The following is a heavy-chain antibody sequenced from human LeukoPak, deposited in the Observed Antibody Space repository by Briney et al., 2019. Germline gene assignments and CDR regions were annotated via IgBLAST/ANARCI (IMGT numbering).Heavy chain of an antibody. CDR2: IIPIFGTA. CDR1: GGTFSSYA. V-gene: IGHV1-69*05. J-gene: IGHJ4*02. CDR3: ATLDTAMALGSDY. Sequence: ASVKVSCKASGGTFSSYAISWVRQAPGQGLEWMGGIIPIFGTANYAQKFQGRVTITTDESTSTAYMELSSLRSEDTAVYYCATLDTAMALGSDYWGQGTLVTVSS. D-gene: IGHD5-18*01.